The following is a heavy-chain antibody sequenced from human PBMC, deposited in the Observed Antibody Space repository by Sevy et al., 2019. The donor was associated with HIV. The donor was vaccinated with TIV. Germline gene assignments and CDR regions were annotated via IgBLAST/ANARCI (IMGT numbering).Heavy chain of an antibody. Sequence: GGSLRLSCAASGFTFNIYSMSWVRQTPGKGLEWVATLSFGCGKINHADSVKGRFTMSRDDSKNAVYLQMNNLRVEDTAIFLWCGGGLTKPQDYWGQGTLVTVSS. J-gene: IGHJ4*02. CDR1: GFTFNIYS. V-gene: IGHV3-23*01. D-gene: IGHD3-10*01. CDR3: CGGGLTKPQDY. CDR2: LSFGCGKI.